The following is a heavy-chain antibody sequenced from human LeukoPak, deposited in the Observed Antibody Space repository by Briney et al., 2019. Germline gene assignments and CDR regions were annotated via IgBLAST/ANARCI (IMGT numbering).Heavy chain of an antibody. CDR1: GFTFSSYS. CDR3: ARDTYCSGGSCYYDY. CDR2: ISSSSSYI. V-gene: IGHV3-21*01. D-gene: IGHD2-15*01. J-gene: IGHJ4*02. Sequence: PGGSLRLSCAASGFTFSSYSMNWVRQAPGKGLEWASSISSSSSYIYYADSVKGRFTISRDNAKNSLYLQMNSLRAEDTAVYYCARDTYCSGGSCYYDYWGQGTLVTVSS.